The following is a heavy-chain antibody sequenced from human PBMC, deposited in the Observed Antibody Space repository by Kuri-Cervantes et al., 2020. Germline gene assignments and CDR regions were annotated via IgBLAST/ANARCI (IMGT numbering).Heavy chain of an antibody. J-gene: IGHJ5*02. Sequence: GESLKISCAASGFTFSSYEMNWVRQAPGKGLEWVSYITSSGSTIYYADSVKGRFTISRDNSKNTLYLQMNSLRAEDTAVYYCARDRYDYGDLGWFDPWGQGTLVTVSS. CDR2: ITSSGSTI. CDR1: GFTFSSYE. CDR3: ARDRYDYGDLGWFDP. D-gene: IGHD4-17*01. V-gene: IGHV3-48*03.